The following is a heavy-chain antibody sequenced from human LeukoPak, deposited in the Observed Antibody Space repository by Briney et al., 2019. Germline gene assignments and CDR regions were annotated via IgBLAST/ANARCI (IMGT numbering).Heavy chain of an antibody. Sequence: REGSVKVSCTASGYTFTSYGISWVRQAPGQGLEWMGWISAYNGNTNYAQKLQGRVTMTTDTSTSTAYMELRSLRSDDTAVYYCAREFLLDSSGIFDPWGQGTLVTVSS. CDR1: GYTFTSYG. V-gene: IGHV1-18*04. CDR2: ISAYNGNT. J-gene: IGHJ5*02. CDR3: AREFLLDSSGIFDP. D-gene: IGHD6-19*01.